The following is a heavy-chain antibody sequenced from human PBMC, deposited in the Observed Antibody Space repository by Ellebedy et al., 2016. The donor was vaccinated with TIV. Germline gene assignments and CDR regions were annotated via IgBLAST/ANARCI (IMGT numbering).Heavy chain of an antibody. J-gene: IGHJ6*02. D-gene: IGHD6-19*01. CDR3: ARVEGSGWYFYYGMDA. Sequence: GGSLRLSCAASGFTFSSYWMYWVRQAPGKGLEWVSGISGTGGSAYYADSVKGRFTISRDKSRNTLFLQMDSLRAEDTAVYYCARVEGSGWYFYYGMDAWGQGTTVTVSS. V-gene: IGHV3-23*01. CDR2: ISGTGGSA. CDR1: GFTFSSYW.